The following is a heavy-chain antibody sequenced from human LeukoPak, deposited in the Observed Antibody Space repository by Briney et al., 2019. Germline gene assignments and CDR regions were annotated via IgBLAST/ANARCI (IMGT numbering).Heavy chain of an antibody. J-gene: IGHJ6*03. CDR2: INHSGST. CDR3: ARGKKGKFQGVIIKTYYYYYMDV. Sequence: PSETLSLTCAVYGGSLSGYYWSWIRQPPGKGLEWIGEINHSGSTNYNPSLKSRVTISVDTSKNQFSLKLSSVTAADTAVYYCARGKKGKFQGVIIKTYYYYYMDVWGKGTTVTISS. CDR1: GGSLSGYY. V-gene: IGHV4-34*01. D-gene: IGHD3-10*01.